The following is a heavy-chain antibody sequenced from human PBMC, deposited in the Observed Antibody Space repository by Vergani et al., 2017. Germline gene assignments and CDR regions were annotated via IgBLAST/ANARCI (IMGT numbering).Heavy chain of an antibody. CDR3: ARDYYDFWSGPYSGMDV. CDR1: GFTFSSYW. J-gene: IGHJ6*02. D-gene: IGHD3-3*01. Sequence: EVQLVESGGGLVQPGGSLRLSCAASGFTFSSYWMSWVRQAPGKGLEWVANIKQDGSEKYYVGSVKGRFTISRDNAKNSLYLQMNSLRAEDTAVYYCARDYYDFWSGPYSGMDVWGQGP. V-gene: IGHV3-7*03. CDR2: IKQDGSEK.